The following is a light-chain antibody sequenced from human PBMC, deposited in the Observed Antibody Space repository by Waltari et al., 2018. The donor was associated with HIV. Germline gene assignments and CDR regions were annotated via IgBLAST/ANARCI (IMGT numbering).Light chain of an antibody. Sequence: DLPMTQSPSSLSASVGHRVPITCQASQDISNCLNWYQQEPGKAPKLLIYDASNLQTGVTSRFSGSGSGTDFTFTISSLQPEDIATYYCQQYERLPITFGQGTRLEIK. V-gene: IGKV1-33*01. CDR2: DAS. CDR3: QQYERLPIT. J-gene: IGKJ5*01. CDR1: QDISNC.